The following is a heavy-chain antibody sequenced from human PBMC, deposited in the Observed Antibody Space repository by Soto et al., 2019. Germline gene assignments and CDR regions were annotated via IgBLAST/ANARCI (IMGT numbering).Heavy chain of an antibody. CDR1: GESVSSNLAS. CDR3: ARAKEYTRSSGMDV. D-gene: IGHD6-6*01. CDR2: TYYRSKWYS. J-gene: IGHJ6*02. V-gene: IGHV6-1*01. Sequence: PSQTHSLTCVISGESVSSNLASWSWIRQSPSRGLEWLGRTYYRSKWYSDYSLSVKSRITINPDTSKDQFSLQLNSVTPEDTALYYCARAKEYTRSSGMDVWGQGTTVTVSS.